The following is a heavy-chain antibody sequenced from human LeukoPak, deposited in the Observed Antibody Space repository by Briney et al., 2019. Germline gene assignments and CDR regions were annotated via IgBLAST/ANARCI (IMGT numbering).Heavy chain of an antibody. CDR1: GDSVSSNSAA. CDR2: TYYRSKWYN. V-gene: IGHV6-1*01. CDR3: TRTKDGYFQN. Sequence: SQTLSLTCAISGDSVSSNSAAWDWIRQSPSGGLEWLGRTYYRSKWYNDYAVSVKSRITINPDTSKNQFSLQLNSVTPEDTAVYYCTRTKDGYFQNWGQGTLVSVSS. J-gene: IGHJ1*01.